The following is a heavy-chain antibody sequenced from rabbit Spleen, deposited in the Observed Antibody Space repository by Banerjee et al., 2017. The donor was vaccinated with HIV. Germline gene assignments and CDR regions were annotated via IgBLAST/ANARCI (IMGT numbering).Heavy chain of an antibody. Sequence: QSLEESGGGLVQPEGSLTLTCTTSGFSFSSNSYMCWVRQAPGKGLEWIACICIGGGTTYYATWARGRFTISKTSSTTVTLQMTGLTAADTATYFCARSGYVGRNFNLWGPGTLVTVS. D-gene: IGHD4-2*01. CDR3: ARSGYVGRNFNL. J-gene: IGHJ4*01. CDR2: ICIGGGTT. V-gene: IGHV1S40*01. CDR1: GFSFSSNSY.